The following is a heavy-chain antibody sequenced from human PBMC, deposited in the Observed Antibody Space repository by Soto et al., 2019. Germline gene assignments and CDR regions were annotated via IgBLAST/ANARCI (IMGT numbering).Heavy chain of an antibody. Sequence: SETLSLTCSVSGGSISSSRYYWGWIRQPPGKGLQWIGSIYYSGGTYYNPSLKSRVTISVDTSKNQFSLKLSFVTAADTAVYYCARRGSYDIFTWFDPWGQGTLVTVSS. V-gene: IGHV4-39*01. CDR2: IYYSGGT. CDR3: ARRGSYDIFTWFDP. D-gene: IGHD3-9*01. J-gene: IGHJ5*02. CDR1: GGSISSSRYY.